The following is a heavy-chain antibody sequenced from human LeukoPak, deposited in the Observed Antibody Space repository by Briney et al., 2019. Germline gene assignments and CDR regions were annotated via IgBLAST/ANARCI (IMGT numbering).Heavy chain of an antibody. CDR2: INPNSGGT. J-gene: IGHJ3*02. CDR1: GYTFTGYY. CDR3: ARASPWGDAFDI. D-gene: IGHD3-16*01. V-gene: IGHV1-2*02. Sequence: ASVKVSCKASGYTFTGYYMHWVRQAPGQGLEWMGWINPNSGGTNYAQKFQGRVTMTRDTSISTAYMELSRLRSDDTAVYYCARASPWGDAFDIWGQGTKVTVSS.